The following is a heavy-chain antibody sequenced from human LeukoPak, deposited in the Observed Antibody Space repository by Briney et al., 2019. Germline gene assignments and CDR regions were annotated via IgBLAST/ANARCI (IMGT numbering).Heavy chain of an antibody. CDR1: GFTFSDYG. Sequence: PGGSLRLSCVVSGFTFSDYGMYWVRQAPGKGLEWVAFIRHDGINRDNSKSTLYLHMTGLNVGDTAMYYCANGVTTPDYWGQGALISVSS. V-gene: IGHV3-30*02. J-gene: IGHJ4*02. CDR2: IRHDGIN. CDR3: ANGVTTPDY. D-gene: IGHD2-21*02.